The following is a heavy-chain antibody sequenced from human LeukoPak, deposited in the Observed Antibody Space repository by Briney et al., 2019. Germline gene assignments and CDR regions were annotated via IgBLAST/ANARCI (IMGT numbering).Heavy chain of an antibody. D-gene: IGHD3-10*01. J-gene: IGHJ4*02. Sequence: GGSLRLSCAASGFTFSNAWMSWVRQIPGKGLEWVGRIESKTDGGTTDYAAPVKGRFTISRDDSTNTLYLQMNSLKSEDTAVYYCTTYGSGRKFDYWGQGILVTVSS. V-gene: IGHV3-15*04. CDR2: IESKTDGGTT. CDR1: GFTFSNAW. CDR3: TTYGSGRKFDY.